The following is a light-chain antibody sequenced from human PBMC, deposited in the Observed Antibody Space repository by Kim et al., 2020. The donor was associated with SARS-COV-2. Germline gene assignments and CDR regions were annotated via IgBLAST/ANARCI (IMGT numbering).Light chain of an antibody. V-gene: IGKV4-1*01. CDR1: QSVLFSSNNNDL. CDR3: LQYFRTPYT. Sequence: DIVMTQSPDSLAVSLGERATINCKSSQSVLFSSNNNDLLAWYQQKPGQPPTVLFYWASTRESGVPDRFSASGSVTDFTLTISSLQAEDVAVYYCLQYFRTPYTFGQGTKLEI. J-gene: IGKJ2*01. CDR2: WAS.